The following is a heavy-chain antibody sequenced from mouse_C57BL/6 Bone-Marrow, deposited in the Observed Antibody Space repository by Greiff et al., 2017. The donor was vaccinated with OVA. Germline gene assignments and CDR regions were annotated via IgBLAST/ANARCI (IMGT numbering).Heavy chain of an antibody. J-gene: IGHJ2*01. CDR3: ARPGFPPFDY. Sequence: EVQGVESGGGFVQPGESLKLSCESNEYEFPSHDMSWVRETPEKRLELVAAINSDGGSTYYPDTMERRFIISRDNTKKTLYLQMSRLRSEDTALFYCARPGFPPFDYWGQGTTLTVSS. V-gene: IGHV5-2*01. CDR2: INSDGGST. CDR1: EYEFPSHD.